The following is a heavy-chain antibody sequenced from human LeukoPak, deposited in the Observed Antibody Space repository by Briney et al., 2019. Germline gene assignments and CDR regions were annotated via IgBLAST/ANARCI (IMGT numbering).Heavy chain of an antibody. CDR3: AREGFGRVVTRGY. J-gene: IGHJ4*02. CDR2: IYHSGST. D-gene: IGHD4-23*01. Sequence: SETLSLTCTVSGYSISSGYYWGWIRQPPGKGLEWIGSIYHSGSTYYNPSLKSRVTISVDTSKNQFSLKLSSVTAADTAVYYCAREGFGRVVTRGYWGQGTLVTVSS. V-gene: IGHV4-38-2*02. CDR1: GYSISSGYY.